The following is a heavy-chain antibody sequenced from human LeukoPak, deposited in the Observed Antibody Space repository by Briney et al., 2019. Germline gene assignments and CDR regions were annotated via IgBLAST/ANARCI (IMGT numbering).Heavy chain of an antibody. J-gene: IGHJ4*02. CDR3: ARLPWNYFDTFDY. CDR1: GGSISSSTYY. CDR2: NDDSGST. Sequence: SETLSLTCTVSGGSISSSTYYWGWIRQPPGKGLEWIGSNDDSGSTYYNPSLKSRVTISVDTSKNQFSLKLSSVTAADTAVYYCARLPWNYFDTFDYWGQGTLVAVSS. D-gene: IGHD1-7*01. V-gene: IGHV4-39*01.